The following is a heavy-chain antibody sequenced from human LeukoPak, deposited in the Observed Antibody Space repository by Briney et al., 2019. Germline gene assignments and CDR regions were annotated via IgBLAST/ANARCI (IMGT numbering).Heavy chain of an antibody. CDR3: AREKTTVTNAYNWFDP. D-gene: IGHD4-11*01. CDR2: IYYSGST. J-gene: IGHJ5*02. CDR1: GGSISSYY. V-gene: IGHV4-59*01. Sequence: SETLSLXCTVSGGSISSYYWSWIRQPPGKGLEWIGYIYYSGSTNYNPSLKSRVTISVDTSKNQFSLKLSSVTAADTAVYYCAREKTTVTNAYNWFDPWGQGTLVTVSS.